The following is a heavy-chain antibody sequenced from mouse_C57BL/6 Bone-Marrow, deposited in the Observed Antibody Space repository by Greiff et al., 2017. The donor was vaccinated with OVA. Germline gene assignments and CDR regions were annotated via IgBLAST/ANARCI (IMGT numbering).Heavy chain of an antibody. Sequence: VQLQQPGAELVRPGSSVKLSCKASGYTFTSYWMHWVKQRPIQGLEWIGNIDPSDSETHYNQKFKDKATLTVDKSSSTAYMQLSSLTSEDSAVYYCARKDGSRYYAMDYWGQGTSVTVSS. V-gene: IGHV1-52*01. CDR1: GYTFTSYW. D-gene: IGHD1-1*01. CDR2: IDPSDSET. J-gene: IGHJ4*01. CDR3: ARKDGSRYYAMDY.